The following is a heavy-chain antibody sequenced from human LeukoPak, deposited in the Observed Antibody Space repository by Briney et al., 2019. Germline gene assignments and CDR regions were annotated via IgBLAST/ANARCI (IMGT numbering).Heavy chain of an antibody. CDR1: GYTFTSYD. D-gene: IGHD3-22*01. CDR2: MNPNSGNT. V-gene: IGHV1-8*03. CDR3: ATIYYYDRSDYYRLDY. Sequence: GASVKVSCKASGYTFTSYDINWVRQATGQGLEWMGWMNPNSGNTGYAQKFQGRVTITRNTSISTAYMELSSLRYEDTAVYYCATIYYYDRSDYYRLDYWGQGTLVTVSS. J-gene: IGHJ4*02.